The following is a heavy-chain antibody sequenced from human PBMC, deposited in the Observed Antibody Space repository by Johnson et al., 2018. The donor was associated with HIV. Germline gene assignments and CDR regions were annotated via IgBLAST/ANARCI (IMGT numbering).Heavy chain of an antibody. CDR3: ARVGQQSNAFDI. Sequence: QMQLVESGGGVVQPGRSLRLSCAASGFTFSSYAMHWVRQAPGKGLEWVAVIWYDGSNKYYADSVKGRFTISRDNSKNTLYLQMNSLKTEDTAVYYCARVGQQSNAFDIWGQGTMVTVSS. CDR1: GFTFSSYA. V-gene: IGHV3-30*14. J-gene: IGHJ3*02. CDR2: IWYDGSNK. D-gene: IGHD6-13*01.